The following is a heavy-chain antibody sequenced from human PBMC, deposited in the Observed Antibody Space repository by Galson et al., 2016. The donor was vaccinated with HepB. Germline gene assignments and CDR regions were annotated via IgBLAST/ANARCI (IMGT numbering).Heavy chain of an antibody. CDR3: ARRTRDKNFDY. Sequence: SVKVSCKASGDTFTRFAINWVRQAPGQGLEWMGGVIPIFGSANYAQKFQGRVTITADESTGTAYMKLTSLRSEDTAVYYCARRTRDKNFDYWGQGTLVTVSS. V-gene: IGHV1-69*13. J-gene: IGHJ4*02. CDR1: GDTFTRFA. CDR2: VIPIFGSA.